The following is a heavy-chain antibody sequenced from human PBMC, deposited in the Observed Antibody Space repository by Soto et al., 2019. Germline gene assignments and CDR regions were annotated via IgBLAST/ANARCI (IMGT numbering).Heavy chain of an antibody. Sequence: QLQLQESGPGLVKPSETLSLTCTVSGGSISSSSHYWGWIRQPPGKGLEWIGTIYYSGSTYHNPSLKSPVTMSVDTSKNQFSLDLGSVTAADTAVYFCAGQLGYHDFWGQGTLVTVSS. V-gene: IGHV4-39*01. CDR2: IYYSGST. J-gene: IGHJ4*02. D-gene: IGHD5-12*01. CDR1: GGSISSSSHY. CDR3: AGQLGYHDF.